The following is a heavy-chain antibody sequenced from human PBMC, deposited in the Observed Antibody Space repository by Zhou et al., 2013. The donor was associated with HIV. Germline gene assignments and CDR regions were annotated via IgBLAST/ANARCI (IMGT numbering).Heavy chain of an antibody. CDR2: INPGIGST. J-gene: IGHJ3*02. D-gene: IGHD2-21*01. Sequence: QVQLVQSGTEVKKPGASVKVSCKASGYAFISYGINWVRQAPGQGLEWMGLINPGIGSTYYAEKFQGRVTMTRDTSTSTVNMQLGTLTSEDTAVYYCNRGMQGWVNDAFDIWGQGTVVTVSS. CDR1: GYAFISYG. CDR3: NRGMQGWVNDAFDI. V-gene: IGHV1-46*03.